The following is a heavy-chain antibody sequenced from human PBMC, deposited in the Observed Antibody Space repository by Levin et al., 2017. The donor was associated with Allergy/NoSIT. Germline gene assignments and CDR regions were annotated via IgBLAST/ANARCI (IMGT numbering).Heavy chain of an antibody. CDR1: GFTFSSYE. CDR2: ISSSGSTI. J-gene: IGHJ6*03. Sequence: GESLKISCAASGFTFSSYEMNWVRQAPGKGLEWVSYISSSGSTIYYADSVKGRFTISRDNAKNSLYLQMNSLRAEDTAVYYCARGSCSGGSCYFYSYYYYYMDVWGKGTTVTVSS. CDR3: ARGSCSGGSCYFYSYYYYYMDV. V-gene: IGHV3-48*03. D-gene: IGHD2-15*01.